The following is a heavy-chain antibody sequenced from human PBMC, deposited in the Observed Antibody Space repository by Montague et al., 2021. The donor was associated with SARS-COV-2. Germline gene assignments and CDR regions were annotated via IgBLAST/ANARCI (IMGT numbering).Heavy chain of an antibody. CDR2: INSNGGT. D-gene: IGHD3-10*01. CDR1: GGSISSHF. CDR3: ARATSVRGAVSWFDP. Sequence: SETLSLTCTVSGGSISSHFWSFIRQPPGKGLEWIGYINSNGGTNXNPSLRSRLTMSVDTSKNQFSLQLRPMTPADTAVYFCARATSVRGAVSWFDPWGQGILVTVSS. V-gene: IGHV4-59*11. J-gene: IGHJ5*02.